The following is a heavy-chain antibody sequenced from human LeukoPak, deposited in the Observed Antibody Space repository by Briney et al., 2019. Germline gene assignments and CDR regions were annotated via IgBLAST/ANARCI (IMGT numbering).Heavy chain of an antibody. CDR1: GYTVTSYA. Sequence: ASVKVSCKASGYTVTSYAMHWVRQAPGQRLEGRGWINAYNGNTKYSQKFQGRVTITRDTSASTAYMELSSLRSEDTAVYYCARDLGHSPYYLDYWGQGTLVTVSS. CDR2: INAYNGNT. V-gene: IGHV1-3*01. CDR3: ARDLGHSPYYLDY. J-gene: IGHJ4*02.